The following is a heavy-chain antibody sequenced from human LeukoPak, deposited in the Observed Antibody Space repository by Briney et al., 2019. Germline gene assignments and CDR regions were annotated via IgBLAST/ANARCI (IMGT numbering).Heavy chain of an antibody. D-gene: IGHD1-1*01. CDR1: GFTFSSYG. J-gene: IGHJ4*02. CDR3: ARDGTATPIDY. Sequence: GGSLRLSCVASGFTFSSYGMSWVRQAPGKGLGWVSSITLSGGSTYYADSVEGRFTISRDNYKNTLYVQMNSLRAEDTAVYYCARDGTATPIDYWGQGTLVTVSS. V-gene: IGHV3-23*01. CDR2: ITLSGGST.